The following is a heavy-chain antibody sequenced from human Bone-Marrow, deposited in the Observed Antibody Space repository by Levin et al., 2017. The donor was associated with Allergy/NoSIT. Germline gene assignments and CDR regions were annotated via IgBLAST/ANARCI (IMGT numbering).Heavy chain of an antibody. Sequence: GGSLRLSCAASGFTFTSYWMHWVRQAPGKGLVWVSRINRYVTTTTYADSVKGRFTISRDNAKDTLYLQMNSLRAEDTAVYYCTREDADNSGEYYAGDYWGQGTLVTVSS. D-gene: IGHD3-22*01. CDR3: TREDADNSGEYYAGDY. V-gene: IGHV3-74*01. J-gene: IGHJ4*02. CDR1: GFTFTSYW. CDR2: INRYVTTT.